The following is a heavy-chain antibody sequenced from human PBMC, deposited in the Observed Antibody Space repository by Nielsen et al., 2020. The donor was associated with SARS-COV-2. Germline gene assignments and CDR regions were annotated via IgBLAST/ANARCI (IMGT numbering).Heavy chain of an antibody. CDR1: GGSITSGNYY. CDR2: IYYRGST. D-gene: IGHD2-2*01. CDR3: ARGDLVVVPSPILGLGPFFYYFYLDV. Sequence: SETLSLTCTVSGGSITSGNYYWSWIRQHPGKGLEWIGNIYYRGSTYYNPSLESRVTISIDTSKNQFSLRLTSVSAADTAVYFCARGDLVVVPSPILGLGPFFYYFYLDVWGKGTTVIVSS. V-gene: IGHV4-31*03. J-gene: IGHJ6*03.